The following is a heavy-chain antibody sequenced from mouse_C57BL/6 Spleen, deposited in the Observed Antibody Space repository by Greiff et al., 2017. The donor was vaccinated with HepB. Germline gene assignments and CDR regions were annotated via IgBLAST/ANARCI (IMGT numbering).Heavy chain of an antibody. CDR3: ARSPSHYYYGSSGGYFDY. CDR1: GYTFTDHT. J-gene: IGHJ2*01. D-gene: IGHD1-1*01. Sequence: VQLQQSDAELVKPGASVKISCKVSGYTFTDHTIHWMKQRPEQGLEWIGYIYPRDGSTKYNEKFKGKATLTADKSSSTAYMQLNSLTSEDSAVYVCARSPSHYYYGSSGGYFDYWGQGTTLTVSS. V-gene: IGHV1-78*01. CDR2: IYPRDGST.